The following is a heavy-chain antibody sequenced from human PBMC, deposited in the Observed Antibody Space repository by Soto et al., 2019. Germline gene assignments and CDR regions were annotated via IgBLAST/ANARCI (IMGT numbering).Heavy chain of an antibody. D-gene: IGHD1-26*01. CDR3: AREEVGETRYFDY. Sequence: GPTLVNPTQTLTLTCTFSVFSMTTRGMCVSWIRQPQGKALECLALIDWDGEKYYNTSLKTRLTISRDTSKTQVVLTMTNMDPVDTATYYCAREEVGETRYFDYWGQGTLVIVSS. J-gene: IGHJ4*02. CDR1: VFSMTTRGMC. CDR2: IDWDGEK. V-gene: IGHV2-70*01.